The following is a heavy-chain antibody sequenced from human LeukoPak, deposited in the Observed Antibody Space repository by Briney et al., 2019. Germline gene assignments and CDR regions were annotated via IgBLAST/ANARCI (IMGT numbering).Heavy chain of an antibody. J-gene: IGHJ4*02. CDR1: GFTFSSYA. CDR2: ISGSGGST. V-gene: IGHV3-23*01. Sequence: PGGSLRLSGAASGFTFSSYAMSWVRQAPGKGLEGVSAISGSGGSTYYADSVKGRFTISRDNSKDTLYLQMNSLRAEDTAVYYCAKDTGYSSSWYLVYWGQGTLVTVSS. D-gene: IGHD6-13*01. CDR3: AKDTGYSSSWYLVY.